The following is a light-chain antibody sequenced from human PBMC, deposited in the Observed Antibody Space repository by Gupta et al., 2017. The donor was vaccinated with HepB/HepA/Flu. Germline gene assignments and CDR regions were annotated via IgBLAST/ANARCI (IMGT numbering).Light chain of an antibody. V-gene: IGKV2-28*01. CDR3: MQDLQSWT. CDR2: LGS. J-gene: IGKJ1*01. Sequence: DIVMTQSPLSLPVTPGEPASISCRSSQSLLHYNGYNYLDWYVQKPGQSPQLLIHLGSKRASGVPDRFSGSGSGTDFTLKSSRGEAEDVGVYYGMQDLQSWTFGQGTKVEIK. CDR1: QSLLHYNGYNY.